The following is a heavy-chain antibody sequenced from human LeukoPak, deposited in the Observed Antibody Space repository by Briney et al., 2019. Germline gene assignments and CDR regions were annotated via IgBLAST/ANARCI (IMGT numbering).Heavy chain of an antibody. CDR2: IYHSGST. CDR3: ARSTEWEPEPIDY. Sequence: SETLSLTCTVSGGSISSSSYYWGWIRQPPGKGLEWIGEIYHSGSTYYNPSLKSRVTISVDTSKNQFSLKLSSVTAADTAVYYCARSTEWEPEPIDYWGQGTLVTVSS. CDR1: GGSISSSSYY. V-gene: IGHV4-39*07. D-gene: IGHD1-26*01. J-gene: IGHJ4*02.